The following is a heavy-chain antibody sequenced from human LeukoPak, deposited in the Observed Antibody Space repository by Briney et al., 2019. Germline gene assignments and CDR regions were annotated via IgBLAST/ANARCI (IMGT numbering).Heavy chain of an antibody. CDR1: GYTFTSFE. J-gene: IGHJ6*02. D-gene: IGHD6-13*01. V-gene: IGHV1-2*04. CDR2: INPNSGGT. CDR3: ARDLSYSSIYYGMDV. Sequence: ASVKVSCKASGYTFTSFEINWVRQAPGQGLEWMGWINPNSGGTNYAQKFQGWVTMTRDTSISTAYMELSRLRSDDTAVYYCARDLSYSSIYYGMDVWGQGTTVTVSS.